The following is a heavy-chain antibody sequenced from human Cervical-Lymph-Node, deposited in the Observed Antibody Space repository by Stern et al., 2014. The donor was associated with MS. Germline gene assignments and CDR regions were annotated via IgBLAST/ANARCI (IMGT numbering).Heavy chain of an antibody. D-gene: IGHD2-8*02. CDR3: ARDQRYWNYLDY. J-gene: IGHJ4*02. CDR1: GFTFSSYA. Sequence: VQLVESGGGVVQPGRSLRLSCAASGFTFSSYAMHWVRQAPGKGLEWVAVISYDGSNKYYADSVKGRFTISRDNSKNTLYLQMNSLRAEDTAVYYCARDQRYWNYLDYWGQGTLVTVSS. CDR2: ISYDGSNK. V-gene: IGHV3-30*04.